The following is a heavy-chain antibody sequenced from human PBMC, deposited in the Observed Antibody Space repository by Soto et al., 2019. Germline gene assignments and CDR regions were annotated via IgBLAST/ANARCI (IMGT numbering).Heavy chain of an antibody. D-gene: IGHD6-13*01. CDR1: GASISSYY. J-gene: IGHJ4*02. CDR2: IYYSGST. V-gene: IGHV4-59*01. CDR3: ARLAPTPGTWALHY. Sequence: QVQLQESGPGLVKPSETLSLTCTVSGASISSYYWSWIRQPPGKGLEWIGYIYYSGSTNYNPSLKSRVTISVDTSKNQSSLKVSSVTATDTAVYYCARLAPTPGTWALHYWGKGNVVNVS.